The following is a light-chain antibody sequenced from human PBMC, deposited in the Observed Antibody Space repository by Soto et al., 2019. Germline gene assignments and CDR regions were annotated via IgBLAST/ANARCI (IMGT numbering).Light chain of an antibody. Sequence: DIQMTQSPSTLSASVGDRVTITCRASQSISSWLAWYQQRPGRAPKLLIYKASSLESGVPSRFSGSGSGTEFTLTISSLQPDDFATYYCQQYNSYPLTFGGGTKVEIK. CDR2: KAS. V-gene: IGKV1-5*03. J-gene: IGKJ4*01. CDR1: QSISSW. CDR3: QQYNSYPLT.